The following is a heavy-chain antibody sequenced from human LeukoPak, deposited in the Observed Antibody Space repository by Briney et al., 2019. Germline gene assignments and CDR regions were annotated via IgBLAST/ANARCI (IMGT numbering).Heavy chain of an antibody. CDR2: IYYSGST. V-gene: IGHV4-59*01. D-gene: IGHD4-17*01. Sequence: SETLSLTCTVSGGSISSYYWSWIRQPPGKGLEWIGYIYYSGSTNYNPSLKSRVTISVDTSKNQFSLKLSSVTAADTAVYYCARLSIRDYGDYIPFLNRAFDIWGQGTMVTVPS. J-gene: IGHJ3*02. CDR3: ARLSIRDYGDYIPFLNRAFDI. CDR1: GGSISSYY.